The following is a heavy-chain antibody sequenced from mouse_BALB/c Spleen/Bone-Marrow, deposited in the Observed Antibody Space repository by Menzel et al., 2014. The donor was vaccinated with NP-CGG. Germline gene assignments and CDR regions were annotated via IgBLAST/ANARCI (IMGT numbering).Heavy chain of an antibody. CDR2: ISDGGSYT. CDR3: ASSRYYAMDY. D-gene: IGHD6-1*01. Sequence: EVKLEESGGGLVKPGGSLKLSCAASGFTFSDYYMYWVRQTPEKRLEWVATISDGGSYTYYPDSVKGRFTISRDNAKNNLYLQMSSLKSEDTAMYYCASSRYYAMDYWGQGTSVTVSS. CDR1: GFTFSDYY. J-gene: IGHJ4*01. V-gene: IGHV5-4*02.